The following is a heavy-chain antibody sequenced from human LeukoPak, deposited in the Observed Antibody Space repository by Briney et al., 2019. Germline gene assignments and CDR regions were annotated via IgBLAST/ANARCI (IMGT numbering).Heavy chain of an antibody. J-gene: IGHJ4*02. CDR1: GFTFTTYA. D-gene: IGHD6-6*01. V-gene: IGHV3-23*01. Sequence: PGGSLRLSCAASGFTFTTYAMSWVRQAPGKGLEWVSSVSKSDGTTYYADSVKGRLTISRDNSKNTLHLQMNGLRAEDTAVYYCAREEGRDPRSSSGYWGQGTLVTVSS. CDR3: AREEGRDPRSSSGY. CDR2: VSKSDGTT.